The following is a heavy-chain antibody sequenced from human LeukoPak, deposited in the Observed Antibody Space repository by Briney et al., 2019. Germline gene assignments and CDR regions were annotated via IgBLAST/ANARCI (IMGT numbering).Heavy chain of an antibody. J-gene: IGHJ4*02. Sequence: SETLSLTCTASGGSISSGDYYWSWIRQPPGKGLEWIGYIYYSGSTYYNPSLKSRVTISVDTSKNQFSLKLSSVTAADTAVYYCARDEEYCSSTSCYKGNFDYWGQGTLVTVSS. CDR1: GGSISSGDYY. CDR3: ARDEEYCSSTSCYKGNFDY. D-gene: IGHD2-2*02. V-gene: IGHV4-30-4*01. CDR2: IYYSGST.